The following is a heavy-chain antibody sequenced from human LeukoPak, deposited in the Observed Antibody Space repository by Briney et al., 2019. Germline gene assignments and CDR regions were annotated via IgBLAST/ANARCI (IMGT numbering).Heavy chain of an antibody. D-gene: IGHD4-17*01. CDR3: AQGSKTVRTVTTYLHWFDP. CDR2: IRYDGSNK. J-gene: IGHJ5*02. V-gene: IGHV3-30*02. Sequence: GGSLRLSCAASGFTFSSYGMHWVRQAPGKGLEWVAFIRYDGSNKYYADSVKGRFTISRDNSKNTLYLQMNSLRAEDTAVYYCAQGSKTVRTVTTYLHWFDPWGQGTLVTVSS. CDR1: GFTFSSYG.